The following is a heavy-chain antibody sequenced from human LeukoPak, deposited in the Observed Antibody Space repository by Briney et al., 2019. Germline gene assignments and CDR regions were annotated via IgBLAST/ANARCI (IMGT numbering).Heavy chain of an antibody. D-gene: IGHD1-26*01. CDR3: ARGEGTVGATRSHFDY. Sequence: SQTLSLTCTVSGGSISSGDYYWSWIRQPPGKGLEWIGYIYYSGSTYYNPSLKSRVTISVDTSKNQFSLKPSSVTAADTAVYYCARGEGTVGATRSHFDYWGQGTLVTVSS. CDR2: IYYSGST. CDR1: GGSISSGDYY. V-gene: IGHV4-30-4*08. J-gene: IGHJ4*02.